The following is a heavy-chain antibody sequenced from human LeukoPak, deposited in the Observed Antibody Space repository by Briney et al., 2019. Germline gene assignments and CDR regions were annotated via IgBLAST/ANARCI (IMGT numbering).Heavy chain of an antibody. Sequence: GGSLRLSCAASGFTFSSYAMNWVRQAPGKGLQWVSTISGSGDDTYYADSVKGRFTISRDNSKNTLYLQINSLRAEDTALYYCAKDVRRAVAGMGGYWGQGTLVTVSS. D-gene: IGHD6-19*01. CDR3: AKDVRRAVAGMGGY. V-gene: IGHV3-23*01. J-gene: IGHJ4*02. CDR2: ISGSGDDT. CDR1: GFTFSSYA.